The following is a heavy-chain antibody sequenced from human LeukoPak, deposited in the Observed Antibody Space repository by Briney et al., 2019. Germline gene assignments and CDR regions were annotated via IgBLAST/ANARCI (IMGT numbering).Heavy chain of an antibody. CDR3: ARRDSSSWYQSMVHWFDP. J-gene: IGHJ5*02. CDR1: GYSFTSYW. CDR2: IYPGDSDT. Sequence: GESLKISCKGSGYSFTSYWTGWGRQMPGKGLEWMGIIYPGDSDTRYSPSFQGQVTTSAHKSISTAYLQWSSMKASDTAMYYCARRDSSSWYQSMVHWFDPWGQGTLVTVSS. D-gene: IGHD6-13*01. V-gene: IGHV5-51*01.